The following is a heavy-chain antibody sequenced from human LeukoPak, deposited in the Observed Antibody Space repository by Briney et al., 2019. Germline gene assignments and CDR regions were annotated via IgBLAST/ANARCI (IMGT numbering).Heavy chain of an antibody. CDR2: INPNSGGT. Sequence: ASVTVSCKASGYTFTVYYMHWVRQAPGQGLEWMGWINPNSGGTNYAQKFQGRVTMTRDTSISTAYMELSRLRSDDTAVYYCAREPHFYSSSSGFDPWGQGTLVTVSS. CDR1: GYTFTVYY. J-gene: IGHJ5*02. D-gene: IGHD6-6*01. CDR3: AREPHFYSSSSGFDP. V-gene: IGHV1-2*02.